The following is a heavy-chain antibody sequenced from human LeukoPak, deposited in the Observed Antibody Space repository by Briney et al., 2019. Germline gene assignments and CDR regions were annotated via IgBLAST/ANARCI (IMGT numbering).Heavy chain of an antibody. CDR1: GFTFSSYA. D-gene: IGHD3-22*01. CDR2: ISGSGDST. CDR3: AKPLVSDYYDSSGYWGY. Sequence: AGGSLRLSCAASGFTFSSYAMSWVRQAPGKGLEWVSAISGSGDSTYYSDSVKGRFTISRDSSKNTLYVQMNSLRAEDTAVYYCAKPLVSDYYDSSGYWGYWGQGTLVTVSS. V-gene: IGHV3-23*01. J-gene: IGHJ4*02.